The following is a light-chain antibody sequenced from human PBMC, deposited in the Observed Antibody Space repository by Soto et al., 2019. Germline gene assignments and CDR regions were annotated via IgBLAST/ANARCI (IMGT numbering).Light chain of an antibody. CDR3: SSYTSSSLVV. V-gene: IGLV2-8*01. CDR2: EVI. CDR1: SSDVGGYNF. Sequence: QSVLTQPPSASGSPGQSVTISCAGTSSDVGGYNFVSWYQQHPGKVPKLMIYEVIKRPSGVPDRFSGSKSGNTASLTVSGLHAEDEADYYCSSYTSSSLVVFGGGTQLTVL. J-gene: IGLJ2*01.